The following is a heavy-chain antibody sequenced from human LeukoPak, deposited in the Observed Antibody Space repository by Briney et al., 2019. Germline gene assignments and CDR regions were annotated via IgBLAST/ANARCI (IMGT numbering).Heavy chain of an antibody. CDR3: AKDFRGYGGRGFDY. CDR1: GYTFTSYY. D-gene: IGHD4-23*01. V-gene: IGHV1-46*01. CDR2: INPSGGST. Sequence: ASVKVSCKASGYTFTSYYMHWVRQAPGQGLEWMGIINPSGGSTSYAQKFQGRVTMTRDMSTSTVYMELSSLRSEDTALYYCAKDFRGYGGRGFDYWGQGTLVTVSS. J-gene: IGHJ4*02.